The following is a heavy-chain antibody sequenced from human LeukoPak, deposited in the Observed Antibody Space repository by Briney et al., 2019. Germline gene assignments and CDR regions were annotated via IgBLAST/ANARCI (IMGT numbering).Heavy chain of an antibody. J-gene: IGHJ4*02. CDR3: ASLKLGNPRDIDY. D-gene: IGHD7-27*01. V-gene: IGHV3-30-3*01. Sequence: QPGGSLRLSCAASGFTFSSYAMHWVRQAPGKGLEWVAVISYDGSNKYYADSVKGRFTISRDNSKNTLYLQMNSLRAEDTAVYYCASLKLGNPRDIDYWGQGTLVTVSS. CDR1: GFTFSSYA. CDR2: ISYDGSNK.